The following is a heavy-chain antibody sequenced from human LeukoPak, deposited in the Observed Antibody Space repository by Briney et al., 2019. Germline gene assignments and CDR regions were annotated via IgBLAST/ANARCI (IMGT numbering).Heavy chain of an antibody. J-gene: IGHJ5*02. CDR1: GGSNSSGGYS. Sequence: PSETLSLTCAVSGGSNSSGGYSWSWIRQPPGKGLEWIGYIYHSGSTYYNPSLKSRVTISVDRSKSQFSLDLSSVTAADTAVYYCAREGYCSGGSCDNWFDPWGQGTLVTVSS. CDR3: AREGYCSGGSCDNWFDP. CDR2: IYHSGST. V-gene: IGHV4-30-2*01. D-gene: IGHD2-15*01.